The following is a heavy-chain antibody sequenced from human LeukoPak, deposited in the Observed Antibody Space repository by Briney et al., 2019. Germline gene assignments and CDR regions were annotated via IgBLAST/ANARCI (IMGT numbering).Heavy chain of an antibody. CDR1: GFTFSSYG. Sequence: PGGSLRLSCTASGFTFSSYGTHWVRQAPGKGLEWVAVISYDGSNKYYADSVKGRFTISRDNSKNTLYLQMNSLRAEDTAVYYCAKDGPGMDVWGQGTTVTVSS. CDR2: ISYDGSNK. CDR3: AKDGPGMDV. J-gene: IGHJ6*02. V-gene: IGHV3-30*18.